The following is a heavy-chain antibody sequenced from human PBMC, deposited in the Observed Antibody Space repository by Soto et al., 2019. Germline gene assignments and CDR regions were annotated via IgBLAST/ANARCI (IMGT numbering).Heavy chain of an antibody. V-gene: IGHV3-33*01. CDR2: IWYDGSEK. D-gene: IGHD1-1*01. CDR3: ARWGNWKIADY. Sequence: QVQLVQSGGGVVQPGRSLTLSCAASGFTFTSHGMYWVRQAPGKGLEWVAVIWYDGSEKYYGDSVKGRFPISRDNSKNILYLQMNSLRVEDTAVYYCARWGNWKIADYWGQGTLVTVSS. J-gene: IGHJ4*02. CDR1: GFTFTSHG.